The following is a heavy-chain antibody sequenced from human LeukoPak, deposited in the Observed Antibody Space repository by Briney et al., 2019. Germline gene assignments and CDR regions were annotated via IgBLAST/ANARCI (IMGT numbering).Heavy chain of an antibody. CDR1: GFTFDDYA. D-gene: IGHD3-3*01. CDR2: ISSSSSYI. V-gene: IGHV3-21*01. CDR3: AREVLGVVKSEK. J-gene: IGHJ4*02. Sequence: GGSLRLSCAASGFTFDDYAMHWVRQAPGKGLEWVSSISSSSSYIYYADSVKGRFTISRDNAKNSLYLQMNSLRAEDTAVYYCAREVLGVVKSEKWGQGTLVTVSS.